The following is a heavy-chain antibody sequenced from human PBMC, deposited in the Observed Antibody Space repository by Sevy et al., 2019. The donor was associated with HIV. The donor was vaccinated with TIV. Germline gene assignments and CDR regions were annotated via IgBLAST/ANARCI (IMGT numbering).Heavy chain of an antibody. CDR2: IKQAGSET. J-gene: IGHJ4*02. CDR3: ARAPLVPAAVDY. D-gene: IGHD2-2*01. CDR1: GFTFNSYW. V-gene: IGHV3-7*01. Sequence: GGSLRLSCTASGFTFNSYWMSWVRQAPGKGLEWLANIKQAGSETKYVDSVKGRFTISRDNAKNSLYLQMNSLRAEDTAVYYCARAPLVPAAVDYWGQGILVTVSS.